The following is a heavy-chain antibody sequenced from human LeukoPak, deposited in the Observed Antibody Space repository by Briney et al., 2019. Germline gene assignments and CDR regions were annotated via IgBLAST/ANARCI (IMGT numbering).Heavy chain of an antibody. D-gene: IGHD3-10*01. V-gene: IGHV4-59*08. J-gene: IGHJ4*02. CDR3: ARHDSYYGSGSYSDY. CDR1: GGSMSSYY. Sequence: PSETLSLTCTVSGGSMSSYYWSWIRQSPGKGLEWIGYIYYSGSTNYNPSLKSRVTISVDTSKNQFSLKLSSVTAADTAVYYCARHDSYYGSGSYSDYWGQGTLVTVSS. CDR2: IYYSGST.